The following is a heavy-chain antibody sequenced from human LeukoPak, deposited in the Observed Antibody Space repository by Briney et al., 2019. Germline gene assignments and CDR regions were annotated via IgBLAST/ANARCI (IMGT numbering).Heavy chain of an antibody. CDR3: AYYDFWSGYFN. CDR2: IYTSGST. CDR1: GGSISSYY. V-gene: IGHV4-4*07. D-gene: IGHD3-3*01. J-gene: IGHJ4*02. Sequence: PSETLSRTCTASGGSISSYYWSWIRQPAGKGLEWIGRIYTSGSTNYNPSLKSRVTMSVDTSKNQFSLKLSSVTAADTAVYYCAYYDFWSGYFNWGQGTLVTVSS.